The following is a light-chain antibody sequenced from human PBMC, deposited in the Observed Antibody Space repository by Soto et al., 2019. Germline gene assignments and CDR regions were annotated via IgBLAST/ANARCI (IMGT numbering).Light chain of an antibody. Sequence: DIQMTQSPSSLSASVGDRVTITCRASQDISNYLNWYQQKPGKAPKLLIYDASNLETGVPSRFSGSGSGTDFTFTISSLQPEDIATYYCQQYDNLPITLGQGTRLEI. CDR2: DAS. V-gene: IGKV1-33*01. J-gene: IGKJ5*01. CDR1: QDISNY. CDR3: QQYDNLPIT.